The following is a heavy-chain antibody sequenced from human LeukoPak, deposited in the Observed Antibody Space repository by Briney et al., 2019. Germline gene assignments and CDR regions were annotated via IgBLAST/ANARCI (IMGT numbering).Heavy chain of an antibody. V-gene: IGHV3-21*01. CDR1: GFTFSSYT. CDR3: AREEAGSGFRGKNWFDP. J-gene: IGHJ5*02. CDR2: ISSSSSYI. D-gene: IGHD3-10*01. Sequence: GGSLRLSCVASGFTFSSYTMNWVRQAPGKGLEWVSSISSSSSYIYYADSVKGRFTISRDNAKNSLYLQMNSLRAEDTAVYYCAREEAGSGFRGKNWFDPWGQGTLVTVSS.